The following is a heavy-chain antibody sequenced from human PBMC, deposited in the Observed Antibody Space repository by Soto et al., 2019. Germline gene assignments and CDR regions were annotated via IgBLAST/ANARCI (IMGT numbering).Heavy chain of an antibody. CDR3: ASARGSYTRDPAYGMDV. J-gene: IGHJ6*02. D-gene: IGHD1-26*01. V-gene: IGHV3-48*02. CDR2: ISSSSTI. Sequence: GGSLRLSCAASGFTFSSYSMNWVRQAPGKGLEWVSYISSSSTIYYADSVKGRFTISRDNAKNSLYLQMNSLRDEDTAVYYCASARGSYTRDPAYGMDVWGQGTTVTVSS. CDR1: GFTFSSYS.